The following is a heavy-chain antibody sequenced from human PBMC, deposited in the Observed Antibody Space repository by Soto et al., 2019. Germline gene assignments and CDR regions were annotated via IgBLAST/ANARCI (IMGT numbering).Heavy chain of an antibody. Sequence: TSDTLSLTCAVYGGSFSGYYWSRIRQPPGKGLEWIGEINHSGSTNYNPSLKSRVTISVDTSKNQFSLKLSSVTAADTAAYYCARVKTTVTLYYYYYMDVWGKGTTVTVSS. CDR2: INHSGST. CDR1: GGSFSGYY. CDR3: ARVKTTVTLYYYYYMDV. D-gene: IGHD4-17*01. V-gene: IGHV4-34*01. J-gene: IGHJ6*03.